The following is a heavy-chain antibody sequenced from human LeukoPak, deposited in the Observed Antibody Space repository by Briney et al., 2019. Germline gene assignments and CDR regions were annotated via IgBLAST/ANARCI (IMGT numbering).Heavy chain of an antibody. V-gene: IGHV3-48*02. CDR1: GFTFSSYS. Sequence: GGSLRLSCAASGFTFSSYSMNWVRQAPGKGLEWVSFTSTTSSSIYYADSVKGRFTISRDNAKNSLYLQMSSLRDEDTAVYYCARMRSGWYIDYWGQGTLVTVSS. CDR3: ARMRSGWYIDY. J-gene: IGHJ4*02. CDR2: TSTTSSSI. D-gene: IGHD6-19*01.